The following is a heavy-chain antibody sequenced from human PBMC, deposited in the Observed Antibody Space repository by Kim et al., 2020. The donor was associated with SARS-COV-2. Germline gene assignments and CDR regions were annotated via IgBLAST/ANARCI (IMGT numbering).Heavy chain of an antibody. D-gene: IGHD4-4*01. CDR3: ARDRTDYSNYAYDY. J-gene: IGHJ4*02. V-gene: IGHV1-46*01. Sequence: AQKFQGRVTMTRDTSTSTVYMELSSLRSEDTAVYYCARDRTDYSNYAYDYWGQGTLVTVSS.